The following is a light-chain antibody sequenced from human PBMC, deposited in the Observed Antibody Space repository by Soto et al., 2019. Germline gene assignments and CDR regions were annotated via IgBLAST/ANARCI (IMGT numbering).Light chain of an antibody. J-gene: IGLJ2*01. CDR3: CSYTSSSTLV. Sequence: QSALTQVASVSVSPGQSITISCTGTSSDVGGYNYVSWYQQHPGKAPKLMIYKVTSRPSGVSSRFSGSKSGNTASLTISGLQAEDEDDYYCCSYTSSSTLVFGGGTKLTVL. V-gene: IGLV2-14*01. CDR2: KVT. CDR1: SSDVGGYNY.